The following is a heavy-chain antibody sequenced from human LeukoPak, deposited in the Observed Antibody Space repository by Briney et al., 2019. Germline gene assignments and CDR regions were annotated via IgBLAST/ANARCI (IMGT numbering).Heavy chain of an antibody. CDR3: ARDTYYFDY. J-gene: IGHJ4*02. CDR2: INHSGST. V-gene: IGHV4-34*01. Sequence: SETLSLTCAAYGGSFSGYYWSWIRQPPGKGLEWIGEINHSGSTNYNPSLKSRVTISVDTSKNQFSLKLSSVTAADTAVYYCARDTYYFDYWGQGTLVTVSS. D-gene: IGHD3-16*01. CDR1: GGSFSGYY.